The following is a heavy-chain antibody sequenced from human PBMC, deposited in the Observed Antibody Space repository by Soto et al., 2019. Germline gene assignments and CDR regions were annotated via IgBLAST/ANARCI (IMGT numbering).Heavy chain of an antibody. J-gene: IGHJ2*01. V-gene: IGHV3-11*01. Sequence: QVQLVESGGGLVKPGVSLRLSWAASGFTFSDYYMTGIRQAPGKGLEWVSYITPRGKTNYYADSVKGRFTTSRDHAKNSVPLHLDSLRVDDTAVYYCAGVTHHRYLDISGRGVLLNVSS. CDR3: AGVTHHRYLDI. CDR1: GFTFSDYY. CDR2: ITPRGKTN.